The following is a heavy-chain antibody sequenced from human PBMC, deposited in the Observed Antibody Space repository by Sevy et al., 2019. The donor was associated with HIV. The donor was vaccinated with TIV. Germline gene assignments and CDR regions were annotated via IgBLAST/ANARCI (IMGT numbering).Heavy chain of an antibody. V-gene: IGHV3-43*01. D-gene: IGHD3-10*01. CDR1: GFTFDDYT. Sequence: GGSLRLSCAASGFTFDDYTMHWVRQVPGKGLEWVSLITWDAANTDYADSVKGRFTVSRDNIENSLYLQMNSLRTEDTALYFCAKDIPGWSGCDYWGQGTLVTVSS. J-gene: IGHJ4*02. CDR3: AKDIPGWSGCDY. CDR2: ITWDAANT.